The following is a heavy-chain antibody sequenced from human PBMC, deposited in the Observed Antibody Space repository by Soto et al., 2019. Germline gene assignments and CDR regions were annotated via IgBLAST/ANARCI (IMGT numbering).Heavy chain of an antibody. Sequence: SETLSLTCTVSGVSVNNDNYYWSWIRQPPGKGLEWIGYIYYTGSTTYNPSLKSRVTISLDTSRNRFSLSLSSVTAADTAVFYCAREYSNSPEAFDFWGRGTLVTVSS. J-gene: IGHJ4*02. V-gene: IGHV4-61*03. CDR1: GVSVNNDNYY. CDR2: IYYTGST. D-gene: IGHD6-6*01. CDR3: AREYSNSPEAFDF.